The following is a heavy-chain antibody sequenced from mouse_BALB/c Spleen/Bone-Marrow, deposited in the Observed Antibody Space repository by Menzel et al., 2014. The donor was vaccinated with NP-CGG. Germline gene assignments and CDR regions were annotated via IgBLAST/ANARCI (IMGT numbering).Heavy chain of an antibody. CDR1: GFTFSSYG. Sequence: EVKLVEPGGDLVKPGGSLKLSCAASGFTFSSYGMSWVRQTPDKRLEWVATISSGGSYTYYPDSVKGRFTISRDNAKNTLYLQMSSLKSEDTAMYYCARHRDAMDYWGQGTSVTVSS. CDR2: ISSGGSYT. D-gene: IGHD3-3*01. CDR3: ARHRDAMDY. J-gene: IGHJ4*01. V-gene: IGHV5-6*01.